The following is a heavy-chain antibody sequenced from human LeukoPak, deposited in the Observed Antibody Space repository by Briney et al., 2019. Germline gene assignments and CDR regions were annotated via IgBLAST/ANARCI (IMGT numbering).Heavy chain of an antibody. J-gene: IGHJ6*03. D-gene: IGHD3-10*01. CDR3: ARAIPGAFIMIRGSKRGSRYYMDV. Sequence: ASVKVSCKASGYTFTDYAVHWVRQAPGQGLEYMGWINTDTGSPTYAQGFTGRFVFSLDTSVSTAYLQISSLTAEDTAAYYCARAIPGAFIMIRGSKRGSRYYMDVWGKGTTVIVSS. V-gene: IGHV7-4-1*02. CDR2: INTDTGSP. CDR1: GYTFTDYA.